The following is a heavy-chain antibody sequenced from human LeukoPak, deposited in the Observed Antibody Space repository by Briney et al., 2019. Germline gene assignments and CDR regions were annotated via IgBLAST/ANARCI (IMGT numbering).Heavy chain of an antibody. Sequence: AGRSLRFSCAASGFTFDDYAMHWVRQAPGKGLEWVSGISWNSGSIGYADSVKGRFTISRDNAKNSLYLQMNSLRAEDTALYYCAKSAMVTLGYFDYWGQGTLVTVSS. J-gene: IGHJ4*02. CDR3: AKSAMVTLGYFDY. CDR2: ISWNSGSI. V-gene: IGHV3-9*01. CDR1: GFTFDDYA. D-gene: IGHD5-18*01.